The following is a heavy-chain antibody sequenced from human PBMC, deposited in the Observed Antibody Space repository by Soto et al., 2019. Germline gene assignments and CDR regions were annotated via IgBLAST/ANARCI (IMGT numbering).Heavy chain of an antibody. D-gene: IGHD6-6*01. Sequence: GGSLRLSCAASGFTFSSYAMSWVRQAPGKGLEWVSAISGSGGSTYYADSVKGRFTISRDNSKNMLYLQMNSLRAEDTAVYYCAKDVERSGSSSSLGIIDYWGQGTLVTVSS. CDR2: ISGSGGST. J-gene: IGHJ4*02. V-gene: IGHV3-23*01. CDR1: GFTFSSYA. CDR3: AKDVERSGSSSSLGIIDY.